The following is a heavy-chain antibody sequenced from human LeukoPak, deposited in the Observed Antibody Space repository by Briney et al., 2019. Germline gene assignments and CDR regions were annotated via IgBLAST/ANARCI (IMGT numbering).Heavy chain of an antibody. J-gene: IGHJ6*02. D-gene: IGHD5-12*01. CDR2: ISWNGGGK. Sequence: GGSLRLSCAASGFTFGDYAMRWVRQAPGKGLEWVSGISWNGGGKAYADSVKGRFTISRDHAQNPLLLQMSSLRAEDTALYYCAKDIGGSNVKLVATPKFGYYFYGMDVWGQGTTVTVSS. V-gene: IGHV3-9*01. CDR3: AKDIGGSNVKLVATPKFGYYFYGMDV. CDR1: GFTFGDYA.